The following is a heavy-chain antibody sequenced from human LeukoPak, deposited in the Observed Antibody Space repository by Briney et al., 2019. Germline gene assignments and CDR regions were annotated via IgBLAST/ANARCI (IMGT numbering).Heavy chain of an antibody. CDR3: AKLSVVRGVITPVDY. J-gene: IGHJ4*02. V-gene: IGHV3-23*01. Sequence: GGSLRLSCAASGFTLSSYAMSWVRQAPGKGLEWVSAISGSGSTTYSADSVKGRFTISRDNSKNTLYLQMNSLRAEDTAVYYCAKLSVVRGVITPVDYWGQGTLVTVSS. CDR2: ISGSGSTT. CDR1: GFTLSSYA. D-gene: IGHD3-10*01.